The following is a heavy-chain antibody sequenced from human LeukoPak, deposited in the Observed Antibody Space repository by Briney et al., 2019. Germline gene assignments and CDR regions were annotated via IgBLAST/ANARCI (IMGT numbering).Heavy chain of an antibody. J-gene: IGHJ4*02. V-gene: IGHV4-34*01. CDR1: GGSFSDYS. CDR2: INHSGST. CDR3: ARRGYCSGGSCYPPPYYFDY. Sequence: SETLSLTCAVYGGSFSDYSWTLIRQPPGKGLEWIGEINHSGSTNYNASLKSRVTISVDSSKNQFSLKLRSVTAADTAVYYCARRGYCSGGSCYPPPYYFDYWGQGTLVTVSS. D-gene: IGHD2-15*01.